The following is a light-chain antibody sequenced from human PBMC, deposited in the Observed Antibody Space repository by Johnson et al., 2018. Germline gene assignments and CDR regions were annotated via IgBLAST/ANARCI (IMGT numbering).Light chain of an antibody. Sequence: QSVLTQPPSVSAAPGQKVTISCSGSSSNIGNNYVSWYQQLPGTAPKLLIYENNKRPSGIPDRFSGYTSGTSGPLGITGLQPGDEADYYCGTGDSSLSAGNVFGTGTKVTVL. CDR3: GTGDSSLSAGNV. CDR2: ENN. J-gene: IGLJ1*01. CDR1: SSNIGNNY. V-gene: IGLV1-51*02.